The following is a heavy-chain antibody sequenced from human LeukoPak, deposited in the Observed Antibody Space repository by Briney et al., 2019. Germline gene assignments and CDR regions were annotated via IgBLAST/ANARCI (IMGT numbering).Heavy chain of an antibody. Sequence: SETLSLTCTVSGGSISSYYWSWIRQPAGKGLEWIGRIYTSGSTNYNPSLKSRVTMSVDTSKNQFSLKLSPVTAADTAVYYCARDVWSCSSTSCPNWFDPWGQGTLVTVSS. CDR1: GGSISSYY. J-gene: IGHJ5*02. D-gene: IGHD2-2*01. CDR3: ARDVWSCSSTSCPNWFDP. V-gene: IGHV4-4*07. CDR2: IYTSGST.